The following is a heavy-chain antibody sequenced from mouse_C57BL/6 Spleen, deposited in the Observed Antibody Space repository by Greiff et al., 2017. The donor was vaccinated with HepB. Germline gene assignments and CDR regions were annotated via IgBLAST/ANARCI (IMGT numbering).Heavy chain of an antibody. Sequence: EVKLEESGGGLVQPKGSLKLSCAASGFSFNTYAMNWVRQAPGKGLEWVARIRSKSNNYATYYADSVKDRFTISRDDSESMLYLQMNNLKTEDTAMYYCVRSLYDYEAWFAYWGQGTLVTVSA. CDR1: GFSFNTYA. CDR3: VRSLYDYEAWFAY. D-gene: IGHD2-4*01. J-gene: IGHJ3*01. V-gene: IGHV10-1*01. CDR2: IRSKSNNYAT.